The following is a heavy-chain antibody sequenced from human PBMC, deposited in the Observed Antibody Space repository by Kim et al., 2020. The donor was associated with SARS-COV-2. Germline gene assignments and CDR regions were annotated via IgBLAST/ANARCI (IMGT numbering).Heavy chain of an antibody. J-gene: IGHJ6*02. V-gene: IGHV1-46*01. D-gene: IGHD3-16*01. CDR3: ARGIGGYYGMDV. Sequence: SHAQKLPGRVTMTRDTSTSTVYMELSSLRSEDTAVYYCARGIGGYYGMDVWGQGTTVTVSS.